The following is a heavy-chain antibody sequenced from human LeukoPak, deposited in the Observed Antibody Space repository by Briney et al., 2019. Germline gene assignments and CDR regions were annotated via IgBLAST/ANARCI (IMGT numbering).Heavy chain of an antibody. CDR3: AREVLFYCSSTSCQYNWFDP. V-gene: IGHV1-2*02. CDR1: SFIFNNYS. Sequence: ASVKVSCKASSFIFNNYSISWVRQAPGQGLEWMGWINPNSGGTNYAQKFQGRVTMTRDTSISTAYMELSRLRSDDTAVYYCAREVLFYCSSTSCQYNWFDPWGQGTLVTVSS. J-gene: IGHJ5*02. D-gene: IGHD2-2*01. CDR2: INPNSGGT.